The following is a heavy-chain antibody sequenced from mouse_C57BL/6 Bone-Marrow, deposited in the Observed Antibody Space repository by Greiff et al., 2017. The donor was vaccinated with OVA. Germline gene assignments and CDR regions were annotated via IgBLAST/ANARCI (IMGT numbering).Heavy chain of an antibody. CDR2: IDPENGDT. Sequence: VHVKQSGAELVRPGASVKLSCTASGFNIKDDYMHWVKQRPEQGLEWIGWIDPENGDTEYASKFKGKATITADTSSNTAYLQLSSLTSENTAVYYCTTRITAVTRDYWGQGTSVTVSS. CDR1: GFNIKDDY. J-gene: IGHJ4*01. D-gene: IGHD1-1*01. V-gene: IGHV14-4*01. CDR3: TTRITAVTRDY.